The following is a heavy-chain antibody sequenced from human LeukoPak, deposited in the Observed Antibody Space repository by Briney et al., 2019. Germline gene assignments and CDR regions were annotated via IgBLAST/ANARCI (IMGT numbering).Heavy chain of an antibody. Sequence: SETLSLTCTVSGDSISSYYWSWIRQPPGKGLEWIGYVYYSGSTNYNPSLKSRVTMSVDTSKNQFSLKLSSVTAADTAVYYCASREGDLDYWGQGTLVTVSS. CDR3: ASREGDLDY. CDR1: GDSISSYY. J-gene: IGHJ4*02. CDR2: VYYSGST. D-gene: IGHD3-10*01. V-gene: IGHV4-59*01.